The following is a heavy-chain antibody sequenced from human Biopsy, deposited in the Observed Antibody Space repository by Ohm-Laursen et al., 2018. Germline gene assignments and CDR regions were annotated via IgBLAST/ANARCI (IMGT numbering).Heavy chain of an antibody. J-gene: IGHJ5*02. CDR2: IHYSGNT. Sequence: SQTLSLTCSVSGVSIYTGGYYWTGICQHPGTGLAWIGDIHYSGNTLYNPSLMSRLTISVDTSRNQFSLKLTAVTAADTAGYYYTRAGGGKINDLWGQGTLVTVSS. CDR1: GVSIYTGGYY. D-gene: IGHD3-16*01. V-gene: IGHV4-31*03. CDR3: TRAGGGKINDL.